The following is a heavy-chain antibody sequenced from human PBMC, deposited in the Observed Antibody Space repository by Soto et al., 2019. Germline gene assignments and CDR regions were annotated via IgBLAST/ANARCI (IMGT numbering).Heavy chain of an antibody. V-gene: IGHV1-8*01. CDR1: GYTFTSYD. Sequence: ASVKVSCKASGYTFTSYDINWVRQATGQGLEWMGWMNPNSGNTGYAQKFRGRVTMTRNTSISTAYMELSSLRSEDTAVYYCARSSYYYGSGPIDYWGQGTLVTVSS. J-gene: IGHJ4*02. D-gene: IGHD3-10*01. CDR3: ARSSYYYGSGPIDY. CDR2: MNPNSGNT.